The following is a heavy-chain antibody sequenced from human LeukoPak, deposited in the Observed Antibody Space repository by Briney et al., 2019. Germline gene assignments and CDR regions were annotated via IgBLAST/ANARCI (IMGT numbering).Heavy chain of an antibody. CDR2: ISTGGGSI. J-gene: IGHJ6*03. CDR3: ARDATTAVGVVYMDV. V-gene: IGHV3-48*03. Sequence: GGSLRLSCVASGFTFSECELNWVRQLPGKGLEWISHISTGGGSIHYADSVEGRFTISRDNAKNSVYLQMDSLRAEDTAVYFCARDATTAVGVVYMDVWGRGTTVTVSS. D-gene: IGHD6-13*01. CDR1: GFTFSECE.